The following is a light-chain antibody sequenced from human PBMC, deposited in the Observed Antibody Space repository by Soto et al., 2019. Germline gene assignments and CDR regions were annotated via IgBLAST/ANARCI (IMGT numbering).Light chain of an antibody. CDR1: SSDVGGYNS. J-gene: IGLJ3*02. CDR3: SSYTSSRTGV. Sequence: QSALTQPASVSGSPGQSITISCTGTSSDVGGYNSVSWYQQHPGKAPKLMIYEVSNRPSGVSNRFSGSKSGNTASLTISGLQAEDEADYYCSSYTSSRTGVFGGGTKLTVL. V-gene: IGLV2-14*01. CDR2: EVS.